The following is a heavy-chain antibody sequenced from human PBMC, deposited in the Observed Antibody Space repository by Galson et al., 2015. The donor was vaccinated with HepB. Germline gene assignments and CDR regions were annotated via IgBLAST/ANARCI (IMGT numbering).Heavy chain of an antibody. CDR2: ISAYNGNT. Sequence: SVKVSCKASGYTFTSYGISWVRQAPGQGLEWMGWISAYNGNTNYAQKLQGRVTMTTDTSTSTAYMELRSLRSDDTAVYYCARDRRILRYFDLPPHFDYWGQGTLVTVSS. CDR3: ARDRRILRYFDLPPHFDY. J-gene: IGHJ4*02. D-gene: IGHD3-9*01. CDR1: GYTFTSYG. V-gene: IGHV1-18*01.